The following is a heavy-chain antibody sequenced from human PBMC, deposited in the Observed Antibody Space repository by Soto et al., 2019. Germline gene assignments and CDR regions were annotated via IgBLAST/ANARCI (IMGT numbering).Heavy chain of an antibody. Sequence: PSETLSLTCTVSGGSISSGGYYWSWIRQHPGKGLEWIGYIYYSGSTYYNPSLKSRVTISVDTSKNQFSLKLSSVTAADTAVYYCARDRIFPYCSSTSCYLSGFDPWGQGTLVTVSS. CDR3: ARDRIFPYCSSTSCYLSGFDP. J-gene: IGHJ5*02. D-gene: IGHD2-2*01. V-gene: IGHV4-31*03. CDR2: IYYSGST. CDR1: GGSISSGGYY.